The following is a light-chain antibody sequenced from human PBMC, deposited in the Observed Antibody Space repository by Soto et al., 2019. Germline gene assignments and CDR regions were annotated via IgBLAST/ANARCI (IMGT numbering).Light chain of an antibody. CDR3: CSYGGSYTLL. Sequence: QSVLTQPRSVSGSPGQSVTISCSGTSSDVGAYNYVSWYQHHPGKAPKLMIYDVTKRPSGVPDRFSGSKSGNTASLTISGLQADDEADYYCCSYGGSYTLLFGGGTKLTVL. CDR2: DVT. V-gene: IGLV2-11*01. J-gene: IGLJ2*01. CDR1: SSDVGAYNY.